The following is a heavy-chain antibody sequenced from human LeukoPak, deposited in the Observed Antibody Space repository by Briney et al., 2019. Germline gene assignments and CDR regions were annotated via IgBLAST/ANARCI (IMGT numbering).Heavy chain of an antibody. CDR1: GGSISSNNW. Sequence: SETLSLTCAVSGGSISSNNWWGWVRQPPGKGLEWIGEIYHSGSPNYNPSLKSRVTISVDKSRNHFSLNLSSVTAADTAVYYCARDEGSGMDVWGQGTTVTVSS. CDR2: IYHSGSP. J-gene: IGHJ6*02. CDR3: ARDEGSGMDV. V-gene: IGHV4-4*02.